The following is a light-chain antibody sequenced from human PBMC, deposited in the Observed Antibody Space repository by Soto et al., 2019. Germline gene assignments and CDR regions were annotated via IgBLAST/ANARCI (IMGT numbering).Light chain of an antibody. CDR2: DVN. CDR1: SSDIGGYKF. J-gene: IGLJ3*02. V-gene: IGLV2-14*01. Sequence: QSALTQPASVSGSPGQSITISCTGTSSDIGGYKFVSWLQQHPGKAPKSMIYDVNNRTPGVSNRFSGSKSGNTASLTISGLQAEDEAYYYCSSYTSTSTGVFGGGTQLTVL. CDR3: SSYTSTSTGV.